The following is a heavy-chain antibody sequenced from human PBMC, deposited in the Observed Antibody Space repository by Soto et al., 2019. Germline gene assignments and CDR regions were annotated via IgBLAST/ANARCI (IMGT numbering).Heavy chain of an antibody. CDR2: IKSKTDGGTT. CDR3: TTERFLEWLFSNHGYYYGMDV. Sequence: GGSLRLSCAASGFTFSNAWMNWVRQAPGKGLEWVGRIKSKTDGGTTDYAAPVKGRFTISRDDSKNTLYLQMNSLKTEDTAVYYCTTERFLEWLFSNHGYYYGMDVWGQGTTVTVSS. CDR1: GFTFSNAW. V-gene: IGHV3-15*07. J-gene: IGHJ6*02. D-gene: IGHD3-3*01.